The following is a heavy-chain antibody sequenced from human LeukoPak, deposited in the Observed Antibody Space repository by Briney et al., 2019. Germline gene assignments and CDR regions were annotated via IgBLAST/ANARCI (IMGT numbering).Heavy chain of an antibody. Sequence: ASVKVSCKAIGYTFTGHYMHWVRQAPGQGLEWMGWINPNSGDTNYAQKFQGRVTMTRDTSSGTAHMELSRLRFDDTAIYYCVRRDIVAATFDYWGQGTLVTVSS. D-gene: IGHD5-12*01. J-gene: IGHJ4*02. CDR3: VRRDIVAATFDY. CDR1: GYTFTGHY. V-gene: IGHV1-2*02. CDR2: INPNSGDT.